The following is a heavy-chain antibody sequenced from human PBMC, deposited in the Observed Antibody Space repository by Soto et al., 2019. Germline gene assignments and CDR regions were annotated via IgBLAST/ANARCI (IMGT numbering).Heavy chain of an antibody. CDR2: IWHDGSNK. CDR1: GFTFSSYG. D-gene: IGHD1-20*01. V-gene: IGHV3-33*01. CDR3: ARDISYYYGMDV. Sequence: GGSLRLSCAASGFTFSSYGMHWVRQAPGKGLEWVAVIWHDGSNKYYADSVKGRFTISRDNSKNTLYLQMNSLRAEDTAVYYCARDISYYYGMDVWGQGTTVTVSS. J-gene: IGHJ6*02.